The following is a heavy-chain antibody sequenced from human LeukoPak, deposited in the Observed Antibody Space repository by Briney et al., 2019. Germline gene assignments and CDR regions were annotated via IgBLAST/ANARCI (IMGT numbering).Heavy chain of an antibody. J-gene: IGHJ4*02. CDR3: ARGRAVSGTGGY. D-gene: IGHD6-19*01. CDR1: GYTFTDSY. V-gene: IGHV1-2*02. CDR2: INPKIGGT. Sequence: GASVKVSCKGSGYTFTDSYLHWVRQAPGQGLEWMGWINPKIGGTNYAQKFQGRVTMTRDTSISTAYMELSRLRSDDTAIYYCARGRAVSGTGGYWGQGTLLTVSS.